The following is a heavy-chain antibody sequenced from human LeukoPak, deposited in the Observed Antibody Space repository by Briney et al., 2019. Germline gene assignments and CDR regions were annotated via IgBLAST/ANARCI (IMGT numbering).Heavy chain of an antibody. CDR2: IIPIFGTA. D-gene: IGHD3-22*01. J-gene: IGHJ4*02. CDR1: GGTFSSYA. Sequence: GASVKVSCKASGGTFSSYAISWVRQAPGQGLEWMGGIIPIFGTANYAQKFQGRVTITADKSTSTAYMELSSLRSEDTAVYYCASGGEWYYYDSSGYYNLYYWGQGTLVTVSS. CDR3: ASGGEWYYYDSSGYYNLYY. V-gene: IGHV1-69*06.